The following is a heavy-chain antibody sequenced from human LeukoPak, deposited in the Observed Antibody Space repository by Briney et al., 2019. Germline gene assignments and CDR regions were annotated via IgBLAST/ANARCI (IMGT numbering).Heavy chain of an antibody. J-gene: IGHJ4*02. D-gene: IGHD2-2*01. CDR3: AKVLQLLFYFDY. Sequence: GGSLRLSCAASGFTFSSYAMSLVRQAPGKGLEWVSAISGSGGSTYYADSVKGRFTISRDNSKNTLYLQMNSLRAEDTAVYYCAKVLQLLFYFDYWGQGTLVTVSS. V-gene: IGHV3-23*01. CDR1: GFTFSSYA. CDR2: ISGSGGST.